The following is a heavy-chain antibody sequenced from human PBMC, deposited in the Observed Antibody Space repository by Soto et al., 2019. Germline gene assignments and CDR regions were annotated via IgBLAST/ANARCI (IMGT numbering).Heavy chain of an antibody. V-gene: IGHV4-30-2*03. CDR1: GGSISKGGYS. Sequence: PSETLSLTCAVAGGSISKGGYSWSWIRQPPGKGLEWIGYIYHSGSTYYNPSLKSRVTISVDTSKNQFSLKLSSVTAADTAVYYCARQITTLHFDYWGQGTLVTVSS. CDR3: ARQITTLHFDY. J-gene: IGHJ4*02. CDR2: IYHSGST. D-gene: IGHD4-4*01.